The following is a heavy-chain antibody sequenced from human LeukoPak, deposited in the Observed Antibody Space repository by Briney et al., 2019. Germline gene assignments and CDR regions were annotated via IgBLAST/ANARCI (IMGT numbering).Heavy chain of an antibody. J-gene: IGHJ4*02. CDR2: ISSSSSTI. CDR3: ARDALLWFGDFDY. Sequence: PGGSLRLSCAASGFSFSSYEMNWVRQAPGKGLEWVSYISSSSSTIYYADSVKGRFTISRDNAKNSLYLQMNSLRDEDTAVYYCARDALLWFGDFDYWGQGTLVTVSS. CDR1: GFSFSSYE. D-gene: IGHD3-10*01. V-gene: IGHV3-48*03.